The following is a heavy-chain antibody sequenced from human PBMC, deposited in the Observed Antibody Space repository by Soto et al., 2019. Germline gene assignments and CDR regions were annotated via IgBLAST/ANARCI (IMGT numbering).Heavy chain of an antibody. CDR3: ARDSIAARHGLDY. V-gene: IGHV4-34*01. Sequence: SETLSLTCAVYGGSFSGYYWSWIRQPPGKGLEWIGEINHSGSTNYNPSLKSRVTISVDTSKNQFSLKLSSVTAADTAVYYCARDSIAARHGLDYWGQGTLVTVSS. D-gene: IGHD6-6*01. CDR2: INHSGST. J-gene: IGHJ4*02. CDR1: GGSFSGYY.